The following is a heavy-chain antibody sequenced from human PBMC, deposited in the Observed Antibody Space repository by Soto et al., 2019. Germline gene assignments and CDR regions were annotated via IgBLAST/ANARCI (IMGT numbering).Heavy chain of an antibody. CDR1: GGSFSTYY. CDR3: ARGGSNDWQVAFDI. D-gene: IGHD3-9*01. V-gene: IGHV4-34*01. J-gene: IGHJ3*02. CDR2: INHNGNN. Sequence: LSLTCVVSGGSFSTYYYSWIRQSPGKGLEWIGEINHNGNNNYSPSLKSRVTMSLDTSKNQFSLKLTSVTAADTAVYYCARGGSNDWQVAFDIWGQGTMVTVSS.